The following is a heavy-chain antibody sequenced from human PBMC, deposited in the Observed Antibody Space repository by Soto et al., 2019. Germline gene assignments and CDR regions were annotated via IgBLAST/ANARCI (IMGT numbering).Heavy chain of an antibody. Sequence: QVQLVQSGAEVKKPGSSVKVSCKASGGTFSSYAISWVRQAPGQGLEWMGGIIPIFGTANYAQKSQGRVTRTADQSTGTAYMELSSLSSEDTALYYCAIQSGLRDYYYGMDVWGQGTTVTVS. CDR2: IIPIFGTA. D-gene: IGHD4-4*01. J-gene: IGHJ6*02. CDR3: AIQSGLRDYYYGMDV. CDR1: GGTFSSYA. V-gene: IGHV1-69*01.